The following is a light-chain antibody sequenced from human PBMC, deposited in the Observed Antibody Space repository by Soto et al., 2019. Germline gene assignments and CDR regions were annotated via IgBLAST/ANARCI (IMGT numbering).Light chain of an antibody. Sequence: EVVLTQSPGTLSLSPGERATLSCRASQSVSSSYLAWYQQKPGQAPRLLIYGASSRATGIPDRVSGSGSGTDFALTISRLEPEDFAVYYCQQYGSSVETFGQGTKVEIK. CDR3: QQYGSSVET. CDR2: GAS. J-gene: IGKJ1*01. V-gene: IGKV3-20*01. CDR1: QSVSSSY.